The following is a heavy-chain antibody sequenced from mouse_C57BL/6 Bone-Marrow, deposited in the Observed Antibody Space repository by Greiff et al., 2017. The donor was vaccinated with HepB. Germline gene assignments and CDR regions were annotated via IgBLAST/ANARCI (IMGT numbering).Heavy chain of an antibody. CDR2: ISSGGSYT. D-gene: IGHD1-1*01. CDR1: GFTFSSYG. J-gene: IGHJ1*03. Sequence: EVQRVESGGDLVKPGGSLKLSCAASGFTFSSYGMSWVRQTPDKRLEWVATISSGGSYTYYPDSVKGRFTISRDNAKNTLYLQMSSLKSEDTAMYYCARPTVVRGGYFDVWGTGTTVTVSS. V-gene: IGHV5-6*01. CDR3: ARPTVVRGGYFDV.